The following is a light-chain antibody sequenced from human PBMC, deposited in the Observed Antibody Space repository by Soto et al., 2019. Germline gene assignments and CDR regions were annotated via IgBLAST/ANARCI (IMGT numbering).Light chain of an antibody. CDR1: QSISSK. CDR2: GAS. V-gene: IGKV3-15*01. Sequence: IVMTQSPAXXSXSXXXXSTLSCRASQSISSKLAWYQQKPGQAPRLLIYGASTRATGIPVRFSGSGSGTEFTLTITSLQSEDFAVYYCQQRGNWPLTFGVGTKVDIK. J-gene: IGKJ4*01. CDR3: QQRGNWPLT.